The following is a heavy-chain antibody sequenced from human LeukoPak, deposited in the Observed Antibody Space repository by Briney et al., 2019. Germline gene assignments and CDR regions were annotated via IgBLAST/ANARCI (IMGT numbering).Heavy chain of an antibody. Sequence: GGSLRLSCAASGFTFSSYWMHWVRQAPGKGLEWIGRIKSKTDGGTTDYTAPVKGRFTISRDDSENTLYLQMNSLTTEDTAVYYCATESPSLDYWGQGTRVTVSS. CDR2: IKSKTDGGTT. J-gene: IGHJ4*02. V-gene: IGHV3-15*01. CDR3: ATESPSLDY. CDR1: GFTFSSYW.